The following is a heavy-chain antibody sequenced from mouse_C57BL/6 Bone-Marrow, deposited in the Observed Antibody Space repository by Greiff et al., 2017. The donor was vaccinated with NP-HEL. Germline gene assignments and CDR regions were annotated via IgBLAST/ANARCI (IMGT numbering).Heavy chain of an antibody. D-gene: IGHD1-1*01. CDR1: GFTFSSYG. Sequence: EVKLMESGGDLVKPGGSLKLSCAASGFTFSSYGMSWVRQTPDKRLEWVATISSGGSYTYYPDSVKGRFTISRDNAKNTLYLQMSSLKSEDTAMYYCARQGIYYYGFYAMDYWGQGTSVTVSS. CDR2: ISSGGSYT. J-gene: IGHJ4*01. CDR3: ARQGIYYYGFYAMDY. V-gene: IGHV5-6*01.